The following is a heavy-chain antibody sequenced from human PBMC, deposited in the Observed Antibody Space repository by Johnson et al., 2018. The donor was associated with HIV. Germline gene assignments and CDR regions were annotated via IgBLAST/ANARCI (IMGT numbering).Heavy chain of an antibody. D-gene: IGHD3-22*01. CDR2: ISYDGSNK. Sequence: VQLVESGGGVVQPGRSLRLSCAASGFTFSSYGMHWVRQAPGKGLEWVAVISYDGSNKYYADSVKCRFTISRDNSKNTLYLQMNSLRAEDTAVYYCANPWPVSIVVVKDAFDIWGQGTMVTVFS. V-gene: IGHV3-30*18. CDR1: GFTFSSYG. J-gene: IGHJ3*02. CDR3: ANPWPVSIVVVKDAFDI.